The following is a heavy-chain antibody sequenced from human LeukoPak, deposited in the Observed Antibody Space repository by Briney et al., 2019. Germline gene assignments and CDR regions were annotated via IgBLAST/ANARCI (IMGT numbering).Heavy chain of an antibody. D-gene: IGHD3-22*01. J-gene: IGHJ4*02. CDR3: ARDEGYYDSSGYDY. Sequence: ASVKVSCKASGYTFTSYYMHWVRQAPGQGLEWMGWISAYNGNTNYAQKLQGRVTMTTDTSTSTAYMELRSLRSDDTAVYYCARDEGYYDSSGYDYWGQGTLVTVSS. CDR1: GYTFTSYY. CDR2: ISAYNGNT. V-gene: IGHV1-18*04.